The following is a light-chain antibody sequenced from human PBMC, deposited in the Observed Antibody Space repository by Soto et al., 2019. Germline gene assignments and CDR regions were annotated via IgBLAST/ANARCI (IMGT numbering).Light chain of an antibody. V-gene: IGKV1-16*01. CDR1: QGITDR. CDR2: DAS. Sequence: DIQMTQSPSSLSASVGDRVTLTCRASQGITDRLTWFQQKPGKAPKSLIYDASTLQYGVPSRFSGGGSGTDFTLTISSLQTEDSATYYCQQYGNYPYTFGLGTKLEIK. J-gene: IGKJ2*01. CDR3: QQYGNYPYT.